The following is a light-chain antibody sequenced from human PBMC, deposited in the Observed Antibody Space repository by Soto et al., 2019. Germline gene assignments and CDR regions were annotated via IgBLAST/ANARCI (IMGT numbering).Light chain of an antibody. Sequence: QSVMTQPPSVSAAPGQKVTSSCSGSSSNIGGNSVSWYQQLPGTAPKLLIYDDNKRHSGIPDRFSGSKSGTSATLGITGFQTGDEADYYCGSWDSSLSAYVFGTGTKVTVL. V-gene: IGLV1-51*01. CDR2: DDN. J-gene: IGLJ1*01. CDR1: SSNIGGNS. CDR3: GSWDSSLSAYV.